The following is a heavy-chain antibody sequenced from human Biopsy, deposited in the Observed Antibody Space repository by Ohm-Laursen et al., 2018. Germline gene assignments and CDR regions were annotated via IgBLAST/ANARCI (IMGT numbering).Heavy chain of an antibody. CDR1: GYTFTGYH. Sequence: GASVKVSCKASGYTFTGYHVHWVRQAPGQGLEWMGWINAKTGDTNYAQKFQGRVTMTRDTSISTAYVDLSSLRSDDTAAYYCTRGGYYYDSLAYYYWFDPWGQGTLVTVSS. V-gene: IGHV1-2*02. D-gene: IGHD3-22*01. CDR3: TRGGYYYDSLAYYYWFDP. CDR2: INAKTGDT. J-gene: IGHJ5*02.